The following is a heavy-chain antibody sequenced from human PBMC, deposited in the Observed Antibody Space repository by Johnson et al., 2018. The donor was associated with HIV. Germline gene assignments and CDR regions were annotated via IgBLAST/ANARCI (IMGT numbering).Heavy chain of an antibody. CDR2: ISYDGSNK. CDR3: ARKAFYYDSSGLRGVTFDI. CDR1: GFTFSSYG. V-gene: IGHV3-30*03. J-gene: IGHJ3*02. Sequence: QVQLMESGGGVVQPGRSLRLSCAASGFTFSSYGMHWVRQAPGKGLEWVAVISYDGSNKYYADSVKGRFTISRDNSKNTLYLQMNSLRAEDTAVYYCARKAFYYDSSGLRGVTFDIWGQGTMVTVSS. D-gene: IGHD3-22*01.